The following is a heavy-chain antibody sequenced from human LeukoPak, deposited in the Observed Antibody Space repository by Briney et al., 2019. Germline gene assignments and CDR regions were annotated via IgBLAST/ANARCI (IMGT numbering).Heavy chain of an antibody. V-gene: IGHV3-74*01. CDR1: GFTFSSYW. Sequence: GGSLRLSCAASGFTFSSYWMHWVRRPPGKGLVWVSHINPDAGTTTYADSVKGRFTISRDNAQNTLYLQMNSLRAEDTAVYYCARRQSPYYGMDVWGQGTTVTVSS. CDR2: INPDAGTT. CDR3: ARRQSPYYGMDV. J-gene: IGHJ6*02.